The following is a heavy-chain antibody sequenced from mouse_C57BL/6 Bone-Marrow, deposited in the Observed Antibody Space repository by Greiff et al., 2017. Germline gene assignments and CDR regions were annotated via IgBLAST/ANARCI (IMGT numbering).Heavy chain of an antibody. J-gene: IGHJ4*01. CDR2: IWGDGST. Sequence: VMLVESGPGLVAPSQSLSITCTVSGFSLTSYGVSWVRQPPGKGLEWLGVIWGDGSTYYHSALISRLSISKDNSKSQVFLKLNSLQTDDTATYYCAKPLMVSHYYAMDYWGQGTSVTVSS. CDR3: AKPLMVSHYYAMDY. V-gene: IGHV2-3*01. CDR1: GFSLTSYG. D-gene: IGHD2-3*01.